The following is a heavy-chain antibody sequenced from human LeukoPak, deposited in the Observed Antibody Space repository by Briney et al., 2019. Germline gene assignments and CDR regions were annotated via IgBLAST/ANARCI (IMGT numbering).Heavy chain of an antibody. CDR1: GFTFSSYE. Sequence: GGSLRLSCAASGFTFSSYEMNWVRQAPGKGLEWVSYISSSGSTIYYADSVKGRFTISRDNAKNSLYLQMNSLRAEDTAVYYCAKGEVSYGTATTADMDVWGKGTTVTVSS. D-gene: IGHD5-18*01. CDR3: AKGEVSYGTATTADMDV. V-gene: IGHV3-48*03. J-gene: IGHJ6*03. CDR2: ISSSGSTI.